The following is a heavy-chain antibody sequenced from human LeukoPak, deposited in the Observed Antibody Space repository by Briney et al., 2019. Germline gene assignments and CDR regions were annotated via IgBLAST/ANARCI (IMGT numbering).Heavy chain of an antibody. CDR3: AREYSASEH. CDR1: GYTFFGYY. V-gene: IGHV1-2*02. D-gene: IGHD5-12*01. Sequence: ASVKVSSTASGYTFFGYYLHWVRQAPGQGLEWMAWIDPYTGNTHYAQKFQGRITVTRDTSVSTTYMELTWLTSDDTARYYCAREYSASEHWGQGTLVTVSS. CDR2: IDPYTGNT. J-gene: IGHJ4*02.